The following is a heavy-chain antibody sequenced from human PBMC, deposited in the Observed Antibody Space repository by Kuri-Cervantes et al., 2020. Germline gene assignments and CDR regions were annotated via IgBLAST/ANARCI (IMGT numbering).Heavy chain of an antibody. J-gene: IGHJ5*02. CDR1: GGSVSSGSYY. CDR3: ASGGLYIRLDRTAYWFDP. CDR2: IYYSGST. V-gene: IGHV4-61*01. Sequence: SETLSLTCTVSGGSVSSGSYYWSWTRQPPGTGLEWIVYIYYSGSTNYNPSLKSRVTISVDKSKNQFSLKLSSVTDEDTAVYYCASGGLYIRLDRTAYWFDPWGQGTLVTVSS. D-gene: IGHD6-13*01.